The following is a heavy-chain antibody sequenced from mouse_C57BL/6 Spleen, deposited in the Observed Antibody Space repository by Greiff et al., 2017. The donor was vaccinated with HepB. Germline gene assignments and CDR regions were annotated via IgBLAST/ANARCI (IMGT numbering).Heavy chain of an antibody. CDR3: ARGDYDDDDGYFDV. CDR1: GFTFSDYG. CDR2: ISSGSSTI. V-gene: IGHV5-17*01. Sequence: EVHLVESGGGLVKPGGSLKLSCAASGFTFSDYGMHWVRQAPEKGLEWVAYISSGSSTIYYADTVKGRFTISRDNAKNTLFLQMTRLRAEDTAMYYCARGDYDDDDGYFDVWGTGTTVTVSS. D-gene: IGHD2-4*01. J-gene: IGHJ1*03.